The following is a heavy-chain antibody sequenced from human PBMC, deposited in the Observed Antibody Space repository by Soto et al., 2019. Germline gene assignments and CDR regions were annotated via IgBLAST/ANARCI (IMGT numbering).Heavy chain of an antibody. D-gene: IGHD6-19*01. CDR3: AKYRVAGTDYYYYGMDV. V-gene: IGHV3-23*01. J-gene: IGHJ6*02. Sequence: PGGSLRLSCAASGCTLRAYAMTWVRQAPGKGLEWVLAISGSGGSTHFADSVKGRFTISRDNSKNTLYLQMNSLRAEDTAVYYCAKYRVAGTDYYYYGMDVWGQGTTVTVSS. CDR1: GCTLRAYA. CDR2: ISGSGGST.